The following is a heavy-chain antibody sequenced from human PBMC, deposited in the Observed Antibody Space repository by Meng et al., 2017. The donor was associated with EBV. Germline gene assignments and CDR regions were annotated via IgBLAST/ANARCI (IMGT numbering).Heavy chain of an antibody. D-gene: IGHD3-9*01. J-gene: IGHJ4*02. CDR2: LHHSGST. CDR1: VGSVNVYF. V-gene: IGHV4-34*01. CDR3: ARVSPKRYFDYLAPPDY. Sequence: QVQLQQWGAGLLKPSETLSPTCVVYVGSVNVYFWRWCRQPPGKGLKCIGGLHHSGSTSYNPSLKSRLRISVDTSKNQFSLNLTSVTAADTAVYYCARVSPKRYFDYLAPPDYWGQGPLVTVAS.